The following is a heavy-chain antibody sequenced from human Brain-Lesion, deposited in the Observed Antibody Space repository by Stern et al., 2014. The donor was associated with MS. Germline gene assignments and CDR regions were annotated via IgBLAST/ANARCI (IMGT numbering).Heavy chain of an antibody. D-gene: IGHD3-16*01. CDR1: GFTFTSST. Sequence: QLGQSGPEMKKPGTSVNVSCKASGFTFTSSTVQWVRQARGQRLEWIGWIVGGTGKANYAQKFQGRVTISRDLSTDTAYMELSSLRSDDTAIYYCAAVSTWGPWGQGTPVTVSS. CDR2: IVGGTGKA. V-gene: IGHV1-58*03. J-gene: IGHJ4*02. CDR3: AAVSTWGP.